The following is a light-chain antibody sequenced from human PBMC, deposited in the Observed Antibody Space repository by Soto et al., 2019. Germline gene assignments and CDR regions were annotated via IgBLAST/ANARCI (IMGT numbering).Light chain of an antibody. CDR2: DAS. CDR1: QSVNSN. J-gene: IGKJ5*01. V-gene: IGKV3-15*01. CDR3: QQYNNWPST. Sequence: EVVMTQSPATLSVSPGERATLSCRASQSVNSNLAWYQQKPGQAPRLLIYDASTRATGIPARFSGSGSGKEFTLTISSLQSEDFAAYYCQQYNNWPSTFGQGTRLEIK.